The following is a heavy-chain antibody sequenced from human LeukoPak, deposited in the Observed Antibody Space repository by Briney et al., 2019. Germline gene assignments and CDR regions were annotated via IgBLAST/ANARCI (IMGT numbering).Heavy chain of an antibody. CDR2: ISYDGSNK. V-gene: IGHV3-30-3*01. Sequence: GRSLRLSCAASGFTFSSYAMHWVRQAPGKGQEWVAVISYDGSNKYYADSVKGRFTISRDNSKNTLYLQMNSLRAEDTAVYYCARSGRGLLDAFDIWGQGTMVTVSS. D-gene: IGHD2-15*01. J-gene: IGHJ3*02. CDR1: GFTFSSYA. CDR3: ARSGRGLLDAFDI.